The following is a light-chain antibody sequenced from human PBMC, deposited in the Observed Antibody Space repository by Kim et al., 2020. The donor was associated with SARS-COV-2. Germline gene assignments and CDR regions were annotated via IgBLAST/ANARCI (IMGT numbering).Light chain of an antibody. CDR3: CSYAGSSGWG. Sequence: QSALTQPASVSGSPGQSITISCTGTSSDVGSYNLVSWYQQHPGKAPQLMIYEVSKRPSGVSNRFSCSKSGNTASLTISGLQAEDEADYYCCSYAGSSGWGFGGANQVT. V-gene: IGLV2-23*02. CDR1: SSDVGSYNL. CDR2: EVS. J-gene: IGLJ3*02.